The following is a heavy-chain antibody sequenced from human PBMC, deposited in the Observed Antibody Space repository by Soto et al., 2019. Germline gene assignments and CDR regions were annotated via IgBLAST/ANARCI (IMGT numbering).Heavy chain of an antibody. Sequence: GGSLRLSCAASGISFSGYGMHWVRQAPGKGLEWVAVISYDGSRKYHADSVRGRFTISRDNSKNTLYLQMNSLRREDTAVYYCAKDPFDFRSGYSSRLDYWGQGTLVTVSS. D-gene: IGHD3-3*01. CDR2: ISYDGSRK. CDR3: AKDPFDFRSGYSSRLDY. CDR1: GISFSGYG. J-gene: IGHJ4*02. V-gene: IGHV3-30*18.